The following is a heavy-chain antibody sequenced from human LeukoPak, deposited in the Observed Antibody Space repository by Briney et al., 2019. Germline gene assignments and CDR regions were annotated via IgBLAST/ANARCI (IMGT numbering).Heavy chain of an antibody. J-gene: IGHJ4*02. D-gene: IGHD4-17*01. CDR3: ASSYGDSLYYFDC. Sequence: PSETLSLTCAVYGGSFSGYYWSWIRQPPGKGLEWIGEINHSGSTNYNPSLKSRVTISVGTSKNQFSLKLSSVTAADTAVYYCASSYGDSLYYFDCWGQGTLVTVSS. V-gene: IGHV4-34*01. CDR2: INHSGST. CDR1: GGSFSGYY.